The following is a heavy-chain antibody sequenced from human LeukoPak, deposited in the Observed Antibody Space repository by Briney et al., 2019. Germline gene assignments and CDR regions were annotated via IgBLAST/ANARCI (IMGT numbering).Heavy chain of an antibody. CDR2: IYSGGAT. Sequence: HPGGSLRLSCAASGFTVSNNYMSWVRQAPGKGLEWVSVIYSGGATYYADSVKGRFTISRDNSKNTLYLQMNSLRAEDTAVYYCAKTLTTVTGFDYWGQGTLVTVSS. CDR3: AKTLTTVTGFDY. D-gene: IGHD4-11*01. V-gene: IGHV3-53*01. J-gene: IGHJ4*02. CDR1: GFTVSNNY.